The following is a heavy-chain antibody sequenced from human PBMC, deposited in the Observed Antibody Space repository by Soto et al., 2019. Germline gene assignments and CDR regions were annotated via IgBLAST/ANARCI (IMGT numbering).Heavy chain of an antibody. CDR1: GGTFSSYA. CDR2: IIPIFDTA. CDR3: ARVGGDGYNFGHYYYGMDV. V-gene: IGHV1-69*13. Sequence: SVKVSCKASGGTFSSYAISWVRQAPGQGLEWMGGIIPIFDTANYAQQFQGRVTITADESTSTAYMELSSLRSEDTAVYYCARVGGDGYNFGHYYYGMDVWGQGTTVTVSS. D-gene: IGHD2-21*01. J-gene: IGHJ6*02.